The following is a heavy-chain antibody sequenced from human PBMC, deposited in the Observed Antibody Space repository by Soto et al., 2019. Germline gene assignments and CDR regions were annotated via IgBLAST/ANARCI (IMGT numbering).Heavy chain of an antibody. CDR1: GGTFSSYA. V-gene: IGHV1-69*13. CDR3: ARGIFYHTSGYYYYLGTYFDY. D-gene: IGHD3-22*01. CDR2: IIPIFGTA. J-gene: IGHJ4*02. Sequence: SVKVSCKASGGTFSSYAISWVRQAPGQGLEWMGGIIPIFGTANYAQKFQGRVTITADESTSTAYMELSSLRSEDTAVYYCARGIFYHTSGYYYYLGTYFDYWGQGTLVTVSS.